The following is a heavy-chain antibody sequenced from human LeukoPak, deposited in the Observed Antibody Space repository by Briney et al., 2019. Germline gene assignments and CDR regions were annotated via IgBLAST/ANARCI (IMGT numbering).Heavy chain of an antibody. Sequence: SETLSLTCAVYGGSFSGYYWSWIRQPPGKGLEWIGEINHSGSTNYNPSLKSRVTISVDTSKNQFSLKLSSVTAADTAVYYCARDSDYGDTVMAYDYWGQGTLVTVSS. CDR1: GGSFSGYY. V-gene: IGHV4-34*01. CDR3: ARDSDYGDTVMAYDY. J-gene: IGHJ4*02. D-gene: IGHD5-18*01. CDR2: INHSGST.